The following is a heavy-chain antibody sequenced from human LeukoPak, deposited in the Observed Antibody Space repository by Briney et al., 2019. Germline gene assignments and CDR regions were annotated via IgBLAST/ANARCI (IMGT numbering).Heavy chain of an antibody. Sequence: GGSLRLSCAASGFIFSNYWMHWVRQAPGKGLEWVAFIRYDGSNKFYADSVKGRFTISRDNPRNTLYLQMDSLRTEDTAVYYCAKGQLGIQSSKWFDPWGQGTLLTVSS. J-gene: IGHJ5*02. D-gene: IGHD7-27*01. CDR3: AKGQLGIQSSKWFDP. CDR2: IRYDGSNK. V-gene: IGHV3-30*02. CDR1: GFIFSNYW.